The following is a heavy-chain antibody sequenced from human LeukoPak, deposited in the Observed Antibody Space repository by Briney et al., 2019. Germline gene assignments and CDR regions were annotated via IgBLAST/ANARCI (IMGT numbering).Heavy chain of an antibody. Sequence: GGSLRLSCAASGFTFSNAWMSWVRQAPGKGLEWVGRIKSKTDGGTTDYAAPVKGRFTISRDDSKNTLYLQMNSLKTEDTAVYYCTTPSRITIFGVVILRPTDDAFDIWGQGTMVTVSS. J-gene: IGHJ3*02. CDR2: IKSKTDGGTT. CDR1: GFTFSNAW. D-gene: IGHD3-3*01. V-gene: IGHV3-15*01. CDR3: TTPSRITIFGVVILRPTDDAFDI.